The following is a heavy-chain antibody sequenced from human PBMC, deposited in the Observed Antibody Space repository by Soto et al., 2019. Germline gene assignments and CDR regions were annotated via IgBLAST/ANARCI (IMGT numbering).Heavy chain of an antibody. Sequence: QVQLVQSGAEVKKPGSSVKVFCKASGGTFSSYTISWVRQAPGQGLEWMGRIIPILGIANYAQKFQGRVTITADKSTSTAYMELSSLRSEDTAVYYCARLQLDSAFDIWGQGTMVTVSS. V-gene: IGHV1-69*02. J-gene: IGHJ3*02. CDR2: IIPILGIA. D-gene: IGHD1-1*01. CDR1: GGTFSSYT. CDR3: ARLQLDSAFDI.